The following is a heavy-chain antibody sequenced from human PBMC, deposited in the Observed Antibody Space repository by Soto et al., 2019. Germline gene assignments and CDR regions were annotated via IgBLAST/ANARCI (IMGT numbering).Heavy chain of an antibody. D-gene: IGHD3-22*01. V-gene: IGHV3-23*01. Sequence: PGGSLRLSCAASGFTFRIYAMSWVRQAPGKGLEWVSTISGNGGTSYADFVRGRFTISRDNSKNTLDLQMNSLRAEDTAVYYCAKDAPGSGWLSDYWGQGTLVTVSS. CDR3: AKDAPGSGWLSDY. CDR2: ISGNGGT. J-gene: IGHJ4*02. CDR1: GFTFRIYA.